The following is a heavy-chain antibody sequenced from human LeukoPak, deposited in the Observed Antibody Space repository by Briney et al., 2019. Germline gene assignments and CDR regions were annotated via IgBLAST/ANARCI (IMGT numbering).Heavy chain of an antibody. V-gene: IGHV4-59*01. CDR2: IYYSGST. Sequence: SETLSLTCTVSGGSISSYYWSWIRQPPGKGLEWIGYIYYSGSTNYNPSLKSRVTISVDTSKNQFSLKLSSVTAADPAVYYCAREIYGDEGGYFDYWGQGTLVTVSS. J-gene: IGHJ4*02. CDR3: AREIYGDEGGYFDY. D-gene: IGHD4-17*01. CDR1: GGSISSYY.